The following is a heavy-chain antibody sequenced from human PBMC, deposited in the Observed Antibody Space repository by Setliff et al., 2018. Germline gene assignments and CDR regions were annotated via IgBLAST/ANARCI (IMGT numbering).Heavy chain of an antibody. J-gene: IGHJ6*02. CDR1: GFTFSSYG. CDR3: AKVNNRFWSGYYPYYYGMDV. D-gene: IGHD3-3*01. CDR2: IWYDGSNK. V-gene: IGHV3-33*06. Sequence: GGSLRLSCAASGFTFSSYGMHWVRQAPGKGLEWVAVIWYDGSNKYYADSVKGRFTISRDNSKNTLYLQMNSLRAEDTAVYYCAKVNNRFWSGYYPYYYGMDVWGQGTTVTVSS.